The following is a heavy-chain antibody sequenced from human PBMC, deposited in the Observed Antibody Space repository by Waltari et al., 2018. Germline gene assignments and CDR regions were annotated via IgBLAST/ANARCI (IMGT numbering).Heavy chain of an antibody. D-gene: IGHD2-2*02. CDR3: AAGYCSSTSCYKYFQH. Sequence: VQLVQSGAEVKKPGASVKVSCKVSGYTLTELSMHWVRQAPGKGLEWMGGFDPEDGETIYAQKFQGRVTMTEDTSTDTAYMELSSLRSEDTAVYYCAAGYCSSTSCYKYFQHWGQGTLVTVSS. V-gene: IGHV1-24*01. J-gene: IGHJ1*01. CDR1: GYTLTELS. CDR2: FDPEDGET.